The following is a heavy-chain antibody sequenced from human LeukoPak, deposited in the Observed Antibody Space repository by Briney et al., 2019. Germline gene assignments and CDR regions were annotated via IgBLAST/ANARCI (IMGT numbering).Heavy chain of an antibody. CDR2: IHTSWTT. CDR1: GGSISRYY. CDR3: ARERGRYSSSITPENYFDY. V-gene: IGHV4-4*07. J-gene: IGHJ4*02. Sequence: PAETLSLTCTVSGGSISRYYWSFIRQAAGKGLEWIGRIHTSWTTYYNPSLKSRVTISVDTSKNQFSLKLSSVTAADTAVYYCARERGRYSSSITPENYFDYWGQGTLVTVSS. D-gene: IGHD6-13*01.